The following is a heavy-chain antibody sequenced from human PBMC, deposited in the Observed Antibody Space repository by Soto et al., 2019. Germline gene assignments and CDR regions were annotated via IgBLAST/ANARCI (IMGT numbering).Heavy chain of an antibody. J-gene: IGHJ6*02. CDR2: IYPGDSQS. CDR1: GYRFTNYW. Sequence: PGESLKISCKGSGYRFTNYWIGWVRQMPGKGLERMGIIYPGDSQSRYSPSFQGQVTISADKSISTVYLQWSSLKASDSAIYYCARQTYYYGADVWGQGTTVTVSS. CDR3: ARQTYYYGADV. V-gene: IGHV5-51*01.